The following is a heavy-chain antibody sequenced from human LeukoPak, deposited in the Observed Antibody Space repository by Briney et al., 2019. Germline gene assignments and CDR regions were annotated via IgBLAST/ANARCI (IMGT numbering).Heavy chain of an antibody. Sequence: SETLSLTCTGSGVSITSYYWSWLRRPPGKGLEWFGYIYYSGSTNYNPSLKSRVTISVDTSKNQFSLKLTSVTAADTAVYYCARGELRYYYYYYPLDVGGQGPRSPSP. D-gene: IGHD1-7*01. CDR3: ARGELRYYYYYYPLDV. CDR1: GVSITSYY. V-gene: IGHV4-59*01. CDR2: IYYSGST. J-gene: IGHJ6*02.